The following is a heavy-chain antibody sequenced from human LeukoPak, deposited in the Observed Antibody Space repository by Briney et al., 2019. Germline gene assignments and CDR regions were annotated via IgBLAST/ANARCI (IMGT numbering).Heavy chain of an antibody. CDR1: GFTFSSYW. D-gene: IGHD3-9*01. J-gene: IGHJ3*02. Sequence: GGSLRLSCAASGFTFSSYWMHWVRQAPGKGLVWVSRINSDGSSTSYADSVKGRFTISRDNAKNTLYLQMNSLRAEDAAVYYCARALRYFDWLLFAPPYDAFDIWGQGTMVTVSS. V-gene: IGHV3-74*01. CDR2: INSDGSST. CDR3: ARALRYFDWLLFAPPYDAFDI.